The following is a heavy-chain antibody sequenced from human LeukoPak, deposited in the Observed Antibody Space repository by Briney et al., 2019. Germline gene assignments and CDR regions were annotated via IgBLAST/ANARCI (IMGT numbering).Heavy chain of an antibody. CDR1: GFTFSNHW. CDR3: ARQYFYDKSGYRWSDY. Sequence: GGSLRLSCAASGFTFSNHWMSWVRQAPGKGLEWVANIKEDGGEKSYVDSVKGRFTISRDNAEKSLYLQMNSLRVEDTALYYCARQYFYDKSGYRWSDYWGQGTLVTVSS. J-gene: IGHJ4*02. CDR2: IKEDGGEK. D-gene: IGHD3-22*01. V-gene: IGHV3-7*01.